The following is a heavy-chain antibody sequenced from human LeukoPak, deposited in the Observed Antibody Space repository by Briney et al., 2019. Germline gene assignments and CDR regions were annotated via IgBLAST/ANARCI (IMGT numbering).Heavy chain of an antibody. J-gene: IGHJ4*02. V-gene: IGHV4-39*01. D-gene: IGHD6-13*01. Sequence: SETPSLTCTVSGGSISSSSYYWGWIRQPPGKGLEWIGSIYYSGSTYYNPSLKSRVTISVDTSKNQFSLKLSSVTAADTAVYYCARDSSSWCYFDYWGQGTLVTVSS. CDR2: IYYSGST. CDR3: ARDSSSWCYFDY. CDR1: GGSISSSSYY.